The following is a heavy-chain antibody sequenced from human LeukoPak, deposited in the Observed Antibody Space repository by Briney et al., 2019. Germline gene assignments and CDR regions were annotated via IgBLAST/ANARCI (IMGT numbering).Heavy chain of an antibody. CDR3: ARDLIFDY. V-gene: IGHV3-30*04. CDR2: ISYDGSNK. Sequence: AGGSLRLSCAASGFTFSSYAMHWVRQAPGKGLEWLAVISYDGSNKYYADSVKGRFTISRDNSKNTLYLQMNSLRAEDTAVYYCARDLIFDYWGQGTLVTVSS. J-gene: IGHJ4*02. CDR1: GFTFSSYA. D-gene: IGHD3-10*01.